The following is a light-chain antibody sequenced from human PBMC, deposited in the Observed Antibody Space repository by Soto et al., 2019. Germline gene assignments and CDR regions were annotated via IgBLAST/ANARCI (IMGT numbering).Light chain of an antibody. V-gene: IGKV3-15*01. CDR3: QQYNSWPPIT. Sequence: MTQSPSTLSASVGDRVTITCRASQSVSRNLAWYQQKPGQAPRLLIYDASTRATGIPDRFSGGGSGTEFTLTISSLQSEDFVVYYCQQYNSWPPITFGQGTRLEI. CDR2: DAS. CDR1: QSVSRN. J-gene: IGKJ5*01.